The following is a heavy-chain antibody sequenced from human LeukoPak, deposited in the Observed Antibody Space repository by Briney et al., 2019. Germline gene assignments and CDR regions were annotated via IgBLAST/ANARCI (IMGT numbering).Heavy chain of an antibody. D-gene: IGHD1-26*01. CDR1: GGTFSSYA. J-gene: IGHJ5*02. CDR3: ARDWWELNNWFDP. CDR2: IIPIFGTA. V-gene: IGHV1-69*05. Sequence: ASVKVSCKASGGTFSSYAISWVRQAPGQGLEWMGRIIPIFGTANYAQKFQGRVTITTDESTSTAYMGLSSLRSEDTAVYYCARDWWELNNWFDPWGQGTLVTVSS.